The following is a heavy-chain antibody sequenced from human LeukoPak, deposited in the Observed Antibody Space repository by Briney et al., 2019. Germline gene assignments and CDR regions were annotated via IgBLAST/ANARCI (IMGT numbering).Heavy chain of an antibody. J-gene: IGHJ6*03. CDR2: IISIFGTA. D-gene: IGHD3-3*01. CDR1: GGTFSSYA. V-gene: IGHV1-69*13. CDR3: ARGGSPFLEWLLSSHYYYYMDV. Sequence: SVKVSCKASGGTFSSYAISWVRQAPGQGLEWMGGIISIFGTANYAQKFQGRVTITADESTSTAYMELSSLRSEDTAVYYCARGGSPFLEWLLSSHYYYYMDVWGKGTTVTVSS.